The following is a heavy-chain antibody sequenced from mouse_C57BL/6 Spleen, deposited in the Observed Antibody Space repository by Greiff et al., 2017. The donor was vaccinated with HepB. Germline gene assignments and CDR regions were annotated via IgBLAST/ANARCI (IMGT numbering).Heavy chain of an antibody. CDR3: ATAVVVDAMDY. D-gene: IGHD1-1*01. J-gene: IGHJ4*01. Sequence: QVQLQQPGAELVRPGSSVKLSCKASGYTFTSYWMHWVKQRPRQGLEWIGNIEPSDSETHYNQKFKDKATVTVDKSSSTAYMQLSSLTSEDSAVYYCATAVVVDAMDYWGQGTSVTVSS. CDR2: IEPSDSET. CDR1: GYTFTSYW. V-gene: IGHV1-52*01.